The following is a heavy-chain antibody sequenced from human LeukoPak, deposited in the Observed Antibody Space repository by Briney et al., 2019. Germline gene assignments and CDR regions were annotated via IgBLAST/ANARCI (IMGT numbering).Heavy chain of an antibody. CDR1: GFTFSSYDM. J-gene: IGHJ4*02. Sequence: GSLRLSCAASGFTFSSYDMSWVRQPPGKGLEWIGEMYNSGTGTYKPSLRSRVTMFFDESKNHFSLKLNSVTAADTAVYYCARGGNWDFDYWGQGVLVIVSS. V-gene: IGHV4-4*02. CDR2: MYNSGTG. D-gene: IGHD7-27*01. CDR3: ARGGNWDFDY.